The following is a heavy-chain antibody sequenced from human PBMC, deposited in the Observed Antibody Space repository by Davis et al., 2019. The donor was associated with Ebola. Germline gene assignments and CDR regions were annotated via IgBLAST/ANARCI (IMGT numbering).Heavy chain of an antibody. J-gene: IGHJ4*02. D-gene: IGHD7-27*01. CDR2: IYPGYSAT. Sequence: GESLKISCKGSGYSFTTYWIGCXXXXXXXXXXXXXLIYPGYSATRYSPSFQGQVTISADKSISTAYLQWSRLKASDTAMYYCASFKANWDPYYFDYWGQGTLVTVSS. CDR1: GYSFTTYW. CDR3: ASFKANWDPYYFDY. V-gene: IGHV5-51*01.